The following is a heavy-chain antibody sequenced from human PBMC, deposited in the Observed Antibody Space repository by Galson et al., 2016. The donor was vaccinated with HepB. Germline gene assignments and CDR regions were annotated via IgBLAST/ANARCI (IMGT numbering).Heavy chain of an antibody. V-gene: IGHV5-51*01. CDR3: ARRLLGLGTNGFGP. J-gene: IGHJ5*02. D-gene: IGHD6-6*01. CDR1: GYTFANYW. CDR2: IYPGDSDT. Sequence: QSGAEVTKPGESLKISCKGSGYTFANYWIGWVRQMPGKGLEWMGMIYPGDSDTRYSPSFQGQVGMSVDKSISTAYLHWSSLQASDTAMYYCARRLLGLGTNGFGPCGQGTLVTVAS.